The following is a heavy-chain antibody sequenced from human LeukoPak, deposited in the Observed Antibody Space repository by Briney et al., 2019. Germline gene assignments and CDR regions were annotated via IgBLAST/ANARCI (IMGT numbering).Heavy chain of an antibody. CDR3: ANPPGLGYYFYMYV. V-gene: IGHV3-30*02. CDR2: IRYDGSNK. J-gene: IGHJ6*03. Sequence: PGGSLSLSCAASGFTFSSYGMHWVRQAPAQGLEWVALIRYDGSNKYYADSVKGRFTISRDNSKNTLYLQKNSLRHGDTAVYYCANPPGLGYYFYMYVWGKGTTVTVSS. CDR1: GFTFSSYG.